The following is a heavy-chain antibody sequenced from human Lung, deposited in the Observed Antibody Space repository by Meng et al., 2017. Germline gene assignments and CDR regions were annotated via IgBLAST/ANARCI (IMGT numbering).Heavy chain of an antibody. CDR3: TWDDKAVSDY. Sequence: VELVGSGGGVVQPGRSLRLSCAASGFYFSNAWMSWVRQAPGKGLEWVGRIKSNTDGGTAEYAAPVTGRFTISRDDSKSTLYLQMSRLRIDDTGVYYCTWDDKAVSDYWGQGTLVTVSS. J-gene: IGHJ4*02. CDR1: GFYFSNAW. CDR2: IKSNTDGGTA. V-gene: IGHV3-15*01. D-gene: IGHD3-9*01.